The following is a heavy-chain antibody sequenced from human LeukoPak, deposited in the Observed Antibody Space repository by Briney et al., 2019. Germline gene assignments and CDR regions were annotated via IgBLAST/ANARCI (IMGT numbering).Heavy chain of an antibody. D-gene: IGHD6-13*01. V-gene: IGHV1-69*05. Sequence: LVKVSCKASGGTFSSYAISWVRQAPGQGLEWMGGIIPIFGTANYAQKFQGRVTITTDESTSTAYMELSSLRSEDTAVYYCARDLGIAAAGPPDWGQGTLVTVSS. CDR2: IIPIFGTA. CDR3: ARDLGIAAAGPPD. CDR1: GGTFSSYA. J-gene: IGHJ4*02.